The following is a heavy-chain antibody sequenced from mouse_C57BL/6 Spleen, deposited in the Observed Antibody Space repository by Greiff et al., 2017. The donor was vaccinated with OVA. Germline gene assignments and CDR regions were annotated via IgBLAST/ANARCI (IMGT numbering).Heavy chain of an antibody. CDR3: ARDYGSSFAWYFDV. D-gene: IGHD1-1*01. J-gene: IGHJ1*03. CDR1: GFTFSDYG. V-gene: IGHV5-17*01. Sequence: DVMLVESGGGLVKPGGSLKLSCAASGFTFSDYGMHWVRQAPEKGLEWVAYISSGSSTIYYADTVKGRFTISRDNAKNTLFLQMTSLRSEDTAMYYCARDYGSSFAWYFDVWGTGTTVTVSS. CDR2: ISSGSSTI.